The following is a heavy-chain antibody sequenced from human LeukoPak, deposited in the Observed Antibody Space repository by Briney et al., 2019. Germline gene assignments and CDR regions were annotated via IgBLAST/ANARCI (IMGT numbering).Heavy chain of an antibody. J-gene: IGHJ4*02. CDR3: TPIGLTMIAACDY. CDR1: GFSFSNVW. D-gene: IGHD3-22*01. CDR2: IKSKGDGGTI. V-gene: IGHV3-15*01. Sequence: GGSLRLSCAASGFSFSNVWMIWVRQAPGKGLEWVGRIKSKGDGGTIDYAAPVKGRLTILRDDSKDTFYLEVNSLPTEDTAVYYCTPIGLTMIAACDYWGQGTLVTVS.